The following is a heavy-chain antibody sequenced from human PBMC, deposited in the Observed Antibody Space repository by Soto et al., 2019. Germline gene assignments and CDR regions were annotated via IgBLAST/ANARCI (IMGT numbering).Heavy chain of an antibody. Sequence: SETLSLTCAVYGGSFSGYYWSWIRQPPGKGLEWIGEINHSGSTNYNPSLKSRVTISVDTSKNQFSLELSSVTAADTAVYYCARGLRYCSSTSCPPSFRFDPWGQGTLVTVSS. CDR1: GGSFSGYY. CDR2: INHSGST. D-gene: IGHD2-2*01. CDR3: ARGLRYCSSTSCPPSFRFDP. V-gene: IGHV4-34*01. J-gene: IGHJ5*02.